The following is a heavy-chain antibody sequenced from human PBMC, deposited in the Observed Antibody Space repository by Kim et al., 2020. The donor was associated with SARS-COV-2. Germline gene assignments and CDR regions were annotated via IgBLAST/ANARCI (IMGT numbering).Heavy chain of an antibody. V-gene: IGHV3-30*01. Sequence: DSVKGRFTISRDNSKNPLYLQMNSLRAEDTAVYYCARARSGSYLSDFDYWGQGTLVTVSS. CDR3: ARARSGSYLSDFDY. J-gene: IGHJ4*02. D-gene: IGHD3-10*01.